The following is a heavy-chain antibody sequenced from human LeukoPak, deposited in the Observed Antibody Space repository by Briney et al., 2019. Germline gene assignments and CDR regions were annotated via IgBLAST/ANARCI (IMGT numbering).Heavy chain of an antibody. CDR2: IYYRGST. CDR3: ARDFHYYDSSGYRTTYFDF. J-gene: IGHJ4*02. CDR1: VGSISRYY. D-gene: IGHD3-22*01. Sequence: SETLSLTCTVSVGSISRYYWSWIRQPPGRGLGWIGSIYYRGSTNYNPSLKSRVTISVDTSKNQFSLKLSSVTAADTAVYYCARDFHYYDSSGYRTTYFDFWGQGTLVTVSS. V-gene: IGHV4-59*01.